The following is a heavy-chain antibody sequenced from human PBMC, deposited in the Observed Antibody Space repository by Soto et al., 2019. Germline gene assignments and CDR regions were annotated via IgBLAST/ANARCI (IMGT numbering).Heavy chain of an antibody. CDR2: ISAYNGNT. V-gene: IGHV1-18*01. Sequence: ASVKVSCKASGYTFTSYGISWVRQAPGQGLEWMGWISAYNGNTNYAQKLQGRVTMTTDTSTSTAYMELRSLRSDDTAVYYCARRSSPVVPAAQYDYWGQGTLVTVSS. J-gene: IGHJ4*02. D-gene: IGHD2-2*01. CDR1: GYTFTSYG. CDR3: ARRSSPVVPAAQYDY.